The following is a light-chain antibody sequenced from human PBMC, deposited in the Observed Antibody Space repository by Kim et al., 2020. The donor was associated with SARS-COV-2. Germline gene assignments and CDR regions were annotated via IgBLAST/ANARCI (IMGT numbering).Light chain of an antibody. CDR3: QQYGSSPPYT. J-gene: IGKJ2*01. CDR1: QSVSPSY. Sequence: SPGESATRSCSASQSVSPSYLAWYQQKPGQAPRLLIDGAFRRATDIPDRFNGSGSGTDFTLTISRLEPEDFAVYYCQQYGSSPPYTFGQGTKLEIK. V-gene: IGKV3-20*01. CDR2: GAF.